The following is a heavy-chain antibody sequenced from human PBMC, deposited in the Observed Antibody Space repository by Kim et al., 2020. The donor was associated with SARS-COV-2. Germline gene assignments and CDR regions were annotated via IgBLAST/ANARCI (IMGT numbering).Heavy chain of an antibody. CDR2: IIPIFGTA. V-gene: IGHV1-69*13. J-gene: IGHJ6*02. D-gene: IGHD3-9*01. CDR1: GGTFSSYA. Sequence: SVKVSCKASGGTFSSYAISWVRQAPGQGLEWMGGIIPIFGTANYAQKFQGRVTIPADESTSTAYMELSSLRSEDTAVYYCARDWDYDILTGYSDYSGMDVWGQGTTVTVSS. CDR3: ARDWDYDILTGYSDYSGMDV.